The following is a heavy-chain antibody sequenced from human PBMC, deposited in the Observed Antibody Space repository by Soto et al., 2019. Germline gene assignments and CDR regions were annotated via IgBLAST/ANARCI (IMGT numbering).Heavy chain of an antibody. Sequence: TLSLTCAVSGDSMSSGDNSWSWIRQPPGKGLEWIGYIYRSGSTFYNPSLKSRVTLSVDTSKNQFSLSLRSLTAADTALYYCARGLGYCSTTTCTEDWFDPWGPGILVTVSS. J-gene: IGHJ5*02. CDR3: ARGLGYCSTTTCTEDWFDP. D-gene: IGHD2-2*01. CDR2: IYRSGST. CDR1: GDSMSSGDNS. V-gene: IGHV4-30-2*01.